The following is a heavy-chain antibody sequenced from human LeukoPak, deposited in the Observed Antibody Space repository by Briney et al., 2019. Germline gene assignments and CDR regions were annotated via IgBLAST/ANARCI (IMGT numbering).Heavy chain of an antibody. CDR1: GFTFSSYS. J-gene: IGHJ6*03. Sequence: PGGSLRLSCAASGFTFSSYSMNWVRQAPGKGLEWVSYISSSSSTIYYADSVKGRFTISRDNAQNSLYLQMNSLRAEDTAVYYCARDRGYYYMDVWGKGTTVTVSS. V-gene: IGHV3-48*01. D-gene: IGHD3-10*01. CDR2: ISSSSSTI. CDR3: ARDRGYYYMDV.